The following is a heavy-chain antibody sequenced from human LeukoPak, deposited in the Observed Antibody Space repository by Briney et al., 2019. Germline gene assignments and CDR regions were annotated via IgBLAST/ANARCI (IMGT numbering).Heavy chain of an antibody. CDR2: ISYDGSNK. J-gene: IGHJ2*01. Sequence: GGSLRLSCAASGFTFSSYGMHWVRQAPGKGLEWVAGISYDGSNKYYADSVKGRFTISRENAKNSLYLQMNSLRAGDTAVYYCARTPQQQLVLSYWYFDLWGRGTLVTVSS. D-gene: IGHD6-13*01. CDR3: ARTPQQQLVLSYWYFDL. CDR1: GFTFSSYG. V-gene: IGHV3-30*03.